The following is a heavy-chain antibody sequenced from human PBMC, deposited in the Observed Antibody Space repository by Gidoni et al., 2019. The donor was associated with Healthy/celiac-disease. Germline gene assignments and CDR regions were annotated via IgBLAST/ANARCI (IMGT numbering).Heavy chain of an antibody. Sequence: EVQLLESGGGLVQPGGSLRLSCAASGFTFSRYAMSWVRQAPGKGLVWVSAISGSGGSTYDADSVKGRFTISRDNSKNTLYLQMNSLRAEDTAVYYCAKVFGSGWYGNYFDYWGQGTLVTVSS. CDR3: AKVFGSGWYGNYFDY. CDR2: ISGSGGST. J-gene: IGHJ4*02. D-gene: IGHD6-19*01. V-gene: IGHV3-23*01. CDR1: GFTFSRYA.